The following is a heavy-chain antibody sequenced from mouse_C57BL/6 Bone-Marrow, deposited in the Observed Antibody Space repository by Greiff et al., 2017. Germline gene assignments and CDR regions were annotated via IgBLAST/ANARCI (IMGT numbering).Heavy chain of an antibody. CDR1: GFTFTGYW. Sequence: VQLLQSGAELMQPGASVKLSCKATGFTFTGYWIEWVKQRPGHGLEWIGEIIPGSGSTNYNEKFKGKATFTADTSSNTAYMQLSSLTTEDSAIYYCARRSIYYDYGDAMDYWGQGTSVTVSA. CDR3: ARRSIYYDYGDAMDY. D-gene: IGHD2-4*01. J-gene: IGHJ4*01. CDR2: IIPGSGST. V-gene: IGHV1-9*01.